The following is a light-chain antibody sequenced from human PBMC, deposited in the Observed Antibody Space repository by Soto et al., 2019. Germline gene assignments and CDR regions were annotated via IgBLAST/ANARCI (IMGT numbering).Light chain of an antibody. CDR2: DAS. J-gene: IGKJ5*01. V-gene: IGKV3-11*01. CDR1: QSVSSY. Sequence: EIVLTQSPATLSLSPGERATLSCRASQSVSSYLAWYQQKPGQAPRLLIYDASNRATGIPARFSGSGSGKDFTLTIRSLGPEDFAVYYCQQRSNWPPRITFGQGTRLEIK. CDR3: QQRSNWPPRIT.